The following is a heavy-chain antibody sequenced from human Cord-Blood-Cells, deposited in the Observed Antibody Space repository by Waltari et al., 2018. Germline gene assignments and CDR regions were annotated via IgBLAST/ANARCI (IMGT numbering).Heavy chain of an antibody. J-gene: IGHJ6*02. CDR3: ARESSSWYNYYYYYGMDV. CDR1: GGSISSSNW. V-gene: IGHV4-4*02. CDR2: IYHSGST. Sequence: QVQLQESGPGLVQPSGTLSPTSSVSGGSISSSNWWSWVRQPPAKGLEWIGEIYHSGSTNYNPSLKSRVTISVDKSKNQFSLKLSSVTAADTAVYYCARESSSWYNYYYYYGMDVWGQGTTVTVSS. D-gene: IGHD6-13*01.